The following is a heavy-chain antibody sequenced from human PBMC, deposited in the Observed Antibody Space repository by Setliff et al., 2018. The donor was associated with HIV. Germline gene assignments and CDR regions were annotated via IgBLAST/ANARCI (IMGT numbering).Heavy chain of an antibody. D-gene: IGHD2-15*01. J-gene: IGHJ6*02. CDR3: ARKAADVSGGGMDV. CDR2: IHPSGET. V-gene: IGHV4-4*08. Sequence: ETLSLTCTVSGGSINYYYWSWIRQPPGKNPEYIGYIHPSGETYYSPSLMSRLTISLDTANNRFSLRLTSATAADTAIYYCARKAADVSGGGMDVWGQGTTVTVSS. CDR1: GGSINYYY.